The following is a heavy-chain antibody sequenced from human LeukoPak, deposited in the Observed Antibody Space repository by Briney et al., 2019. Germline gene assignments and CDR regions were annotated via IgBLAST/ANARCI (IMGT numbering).Heavy chain of an antibody. D-gene: IGHD6-19*01. CDR3: ARRGKQAIAVAGTSPDYYYYMDV. CDR1: GGSFSGFY. V-gene: IGHV4-34*04. Sequence: PWETLSLTFAVLGGSFSGFYWSWIRQPPGKGLGWIGEINHSGSNNNNPALKSRAAISVETSSNQFSMKLSSVTAADTAVYYCARRGKQAIAVAGTSPDYYYYMDVWGKGTTVTVSS. J-gene: IGHJ6*03. CDR2: INHSGSN.